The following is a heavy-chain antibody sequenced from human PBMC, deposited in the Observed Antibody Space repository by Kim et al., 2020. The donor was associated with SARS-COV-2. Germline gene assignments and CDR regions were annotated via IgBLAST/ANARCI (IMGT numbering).Heavy chain of an antibody. CDR2: INTNTGNP. J-gene: IGHJ3*02. D-gene: IGHD3-22*01. Sequence: ASVKVSCKASGYTFTSYAMNWVRQAPGQGLEWMGWINTNTGNPTYAQVFTGRFVFSLATSVSTAYLQISSLKAEDTAVYYCARVYYFRDGGAFDIWGQGTMVTVSS. CDR3: ARVYYFRDGGAFDI. CDR1: GYTFTSYA. V-gene: IGHV7-4-1*02.